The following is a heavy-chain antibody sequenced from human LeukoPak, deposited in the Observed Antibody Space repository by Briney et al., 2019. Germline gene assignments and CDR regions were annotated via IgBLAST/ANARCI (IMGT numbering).Heavy chain of an antibody. D-gene: IGHD3-10*01. V-gene: IGHV4-59*08. CDR3: ARPVVRGVANTPADY. CDR2: IYYSGST. J-gene: IGHJ4*02. CDR1: GGSISSYY. Sequence: SETLSPTCTVSGGSISSYYWSWIRQPPGKGLEWIGYIYYSGSTNYNPSLKSRVTISVDTSKNQFSLKLSSVTAADTAVYYCARPVVRGVANTPADYWGQGTLVTVSS.